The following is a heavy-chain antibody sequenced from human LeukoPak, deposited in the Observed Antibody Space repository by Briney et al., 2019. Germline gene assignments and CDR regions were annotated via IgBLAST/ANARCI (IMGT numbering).Heavy chain of an antibody. V-gene: IGHV3-13*01. CDR3: ARSEGPFDAFDI. CDR2: IGTAGDT. CDR1: GFTFSSYD. Sequence: GGSLRLSCAASGFTFSSYDMHWVRQATGKGLEWVSAIGTAGDTYYPGSVKGRFTISRENAKNSLYLQMNSLRTEDTAVYYCARSEGPFDAFDIWGQGIMVTVSS. J-gene: IGHJ3*02.